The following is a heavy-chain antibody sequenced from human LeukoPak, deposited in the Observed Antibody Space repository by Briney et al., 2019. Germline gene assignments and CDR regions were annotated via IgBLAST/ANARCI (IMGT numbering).Heavy chain of an antibody. CDR2: IIPIFGTA. J-gene: IGHJ5*02. CDR3: ARGEGYSYTYNWFDP. D-gene: IGHD5-18*01. Sequence: GGSLRLSCAASGFTFSSYAISWVRQAPGQGLEWMGGIIPIFGTANYAQKFQGRVTITADESTSTAYMELSSLRSEDTAVYYCARGEGYSYTYNWFDPWGQGTLVTVSS. V-gene: IGHV1-69*01. CDR1: GFTFSSYA.